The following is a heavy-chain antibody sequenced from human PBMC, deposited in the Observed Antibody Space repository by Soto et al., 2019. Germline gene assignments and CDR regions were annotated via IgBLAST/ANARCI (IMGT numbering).Heavy chain of an antibody. CDR3: ARHDDCFDP. Sequence: PSETVSVTWDVSGDSMTSPPYDWGWIRQPPGEVLEWIGTVYYSGAPYYNPPLRVRLTVSADTSKNYFSLRLTSVTAADTSVYYCARHDDCFDPWGQVILVTVS. J-gene: IGHJ5*02. V-gene: IGHV4-39*01. CDR1: GDSMTSPPYD. CDR2: VYYSGAP.